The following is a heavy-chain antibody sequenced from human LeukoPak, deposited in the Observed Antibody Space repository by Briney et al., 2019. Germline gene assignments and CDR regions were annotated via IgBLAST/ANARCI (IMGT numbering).Heavy chain of an antibody. D-gene: IGHD2-15*01. CDR2: ISSSGSTI. J-gene: IGHJ4*02. CDR3: ARAEGRWWTFY. V-gene: IGHV3-48*03. Sequence: GGSLRLSCAASGFTFSRYEMTWVRQAPGKGLEWVSYISSSGSTIFYADSVKGRFTISRDNAKNSLYLQMNSLRADDTAVYYCARAEGRWWTFYWGQGALVTVSS. CDR1: GFTFSRYE.